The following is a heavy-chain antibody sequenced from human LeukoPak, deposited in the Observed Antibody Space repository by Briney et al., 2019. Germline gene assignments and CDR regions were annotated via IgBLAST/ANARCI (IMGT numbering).Heavy chain of an antibody. D-gene: IGHD1-26*01. V-gene: IGHV3-7*01. CDR1: GFTFTCCW. CDR3: ARVPGRTRYFDS. Sequence: GGSLRLSCAASGFTFTCCWMSWLRQTPGKGLEWVASIKQDGREKFYADSVKGRFTISRDNAKNSLYLQVNSLRAEDTAVYYCARVPGRTRYFDSWGQGILVTVSS. CDR2: IKQDGREK. J-gene: IGHJ4*02.